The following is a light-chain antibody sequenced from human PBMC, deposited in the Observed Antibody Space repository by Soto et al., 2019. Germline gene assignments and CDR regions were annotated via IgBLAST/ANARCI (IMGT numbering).Light chain of an antibody. J-gene: IGLJ1*01. CDR3: SSYTSSSTYV. CDR1: SSDVGYYNY. CDR2: DVN. Sequence: QSVLTQPVSVSGSPGQSIAISCTGTSSDVGYYNYVSWYQQHPGKAPNVMIYDVNNRPSGVPDRFSGSKSGNTASLTISGLQAEDEADYYCSSYTSSSTYVFGTGTKLTVL. V-gene: IGLV2-14*01.